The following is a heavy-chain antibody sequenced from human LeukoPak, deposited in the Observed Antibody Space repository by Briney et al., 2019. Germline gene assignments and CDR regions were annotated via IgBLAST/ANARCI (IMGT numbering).Heavy chain of an antibody. V-gene: IGHV1-2*06. CDR1: GYTFTSYG. CDR2: INPNSGGT. Sequence: ASVKVSCKASGYTFTSYGISWVRQAPGQGLEWMGRINPNSGGTNYAQKFQGRVTMTRDTSISTAYMELSRLRSDDTAVYYCAIPGDCSGGSRWFSFDYWGQGTLVTVSS. CDR3: AIPGDCSGGSRWFSFDY. D-gene: IGHD2-15*01. J-gene: IGHJ4*02.